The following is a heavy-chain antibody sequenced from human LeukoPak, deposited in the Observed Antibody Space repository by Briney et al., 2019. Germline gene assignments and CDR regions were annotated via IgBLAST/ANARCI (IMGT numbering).Heavy chain of an antibody. Sequence: GGSLRLSCAASGFTFGSYGMHWVRQAPGKGLEWVAFIRYDGSNKYYADSVKGRFTISRDNSKNTLYLQMNSLRAEDTAVYYCAKAGGIAVAGTYYYYYMDVWGKGTTVTISS. CDR2: IRYDGSNK. J-gene: IGHJ6*03. V-gene: IGHV3-30*02. D-gene: IGHD6-19*01. CDR1: GFTFGSYG. CDR3: AKAGGIAVAGTYYYYYMDV.